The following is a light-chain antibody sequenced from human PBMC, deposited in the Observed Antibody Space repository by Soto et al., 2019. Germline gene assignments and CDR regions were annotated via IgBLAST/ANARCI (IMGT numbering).Light chain of an antibody. CDR2: EVS. J-gene: IGLJ1*01. CDR3: CSYAGGRSPYV. V-gene: IGLV2-23*02. Sequence: QSALTQPASVSGSPGQSITISCTGTTSDVGSYDLVSWYQQHPGKAPKIMIYEVSKRPSGDSNRFSGSKSGNTASLTISWLQAKDEADYYCCSYAGGRSPYVFGTGTKVTVL. CDR1: TSDVGSYDL.